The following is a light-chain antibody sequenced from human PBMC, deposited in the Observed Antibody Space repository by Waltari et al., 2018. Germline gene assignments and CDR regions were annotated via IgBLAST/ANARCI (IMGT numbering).Light chain of an antibody. CDR3: SSYTNTRIYV. CDR1: SGDVGGYNL. J-gene: IGLJ1*01. Sequence: QSALTQPASVSVSPGQSITISCTGTSGDVGGYNLVSWYQHHPGQAPKHTIYEVSERPLGVSNRFTGSKSGGTASLTISGLQADDEADYYCSSYTNTRIYVFGTGTKVTVL. V-gene: IGLV2-14*02. CDR2: EVS.